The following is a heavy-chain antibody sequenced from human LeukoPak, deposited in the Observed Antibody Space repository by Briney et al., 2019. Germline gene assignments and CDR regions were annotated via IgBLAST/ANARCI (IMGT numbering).Heavy chain of an antibody. J-gene: IGHJ4*02. CDR3: ARDGGANGGFDY. CDR2: ISSSSSII. V-gene: IGHV3-48*04. D-gene: IGHD3-16*01. CDR1: GFSFRTYS. Sequence: GGSLRLSCAASGFSFRTYSMNWVRQAPGKGLEWVSHISSSSSIIYYADSVKGRFTISRDNAKNSLYLQMNSLRAEDTAVYYCARDGGANGGFDYWGQGTLVTVSS.